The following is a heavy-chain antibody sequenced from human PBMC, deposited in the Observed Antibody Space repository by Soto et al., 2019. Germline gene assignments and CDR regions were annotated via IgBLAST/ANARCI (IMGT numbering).Heavy chain of an antibody. CDR1: GGSLSSYC. CDR3: GSVRPSGYVLS. D-gene: IGHD6-25*01. J-gene: IGHJ5*02. Sequence: LSLTCTVSGGSLSSYCWAWIRQSPGKGLEWIGYVYFSGNTNYNPSLKSRVTISIDTSKNQFSLRLASVTETDTSFYYCGSVRPSGYVLSWGPGTLVTVSS. V-gene: IGHV4-59*08. CDR2: VYFSGNT.